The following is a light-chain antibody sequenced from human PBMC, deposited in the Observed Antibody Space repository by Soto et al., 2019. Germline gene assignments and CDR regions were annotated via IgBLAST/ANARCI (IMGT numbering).Light chain of an antibody. CDR1: ETVATN. CDR2: GAS. J-gene: IGKJ1*01. CDR3: QHYFEWPPMT. Sequence: EVVMTQSPATLSASPGESATLSCWASETVATNLAWYQQKPGQAPRLLSSGASTRAAGISDRFRGSGSGTEFTLTIRSLRSEDSGIYYCQHYFEWPPMTFGQGTKVEI. V-gene: IGKV3-15*01.